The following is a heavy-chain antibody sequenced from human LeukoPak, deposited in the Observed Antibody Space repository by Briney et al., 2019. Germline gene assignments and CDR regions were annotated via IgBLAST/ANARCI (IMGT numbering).Heavy chain of an antibody. J-gene: IGHJ4*02. V-gene: IGHV3-48*03. CDR1: GFTLSTYE. Sequence: GGSLRLSCAASGFTLSTYEMNWVRQAPGKGLEWVSYISTNVNTTYYADSVKGRFTVPRDNAKNSLHLQMDSLRAEDTAIDYCATLVVVPNLNWGQGTLVTVSS. D-gene: IGHD2-15*01. CDR2: ISTNVNTT. CDR3: ATLVVVPNLN.